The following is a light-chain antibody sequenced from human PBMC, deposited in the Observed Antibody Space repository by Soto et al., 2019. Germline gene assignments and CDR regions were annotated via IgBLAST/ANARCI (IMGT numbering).Light chain of an antibody. Sequence: MTQSPATLSVSPGERVTLSCRASQSVFSSLAWYQQKPGKAPKLLIYAASTLQSGVPSRFSGSGSGTDFTLTISCLQSEDFATYYCQQYYSYPFTFGPGTKVDIK. CDR2: AAS. CDR1: QSVFSS. V-gene: IGKV1-8*01. J-gene: IGKJ3*01. CDR3: QQYYSYPFT.